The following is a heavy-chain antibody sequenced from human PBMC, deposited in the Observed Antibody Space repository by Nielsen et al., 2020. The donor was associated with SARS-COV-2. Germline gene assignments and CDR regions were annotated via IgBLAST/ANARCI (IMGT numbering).Heavy chain of an antibody. CDR2: INPYSGGT. D-gene: IGHD5-24*01. Sequence: ASVKVSCKASGYTFTDYYIHWVRQAPGQGLERMGRINPYSGGTNYAQKFQGTVTMTRDASISTVYMELTSDDTAVYFCAREDVGRDGTSWLDHWGQGALVTVSS. V-gene: IGHV1-2*06. J-gene: IGHJ5*02. CDR1: GYTFTDYY. CDR3: AREDVGRDGTSWLDH.